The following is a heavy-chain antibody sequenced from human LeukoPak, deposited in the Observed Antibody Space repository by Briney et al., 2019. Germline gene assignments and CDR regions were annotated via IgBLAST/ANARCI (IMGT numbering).Heavy chain of an antibody. CDR3: ARADWDTAMIDY. V-gene: IGHV3-21*01. CDR2: ISSSSYI. D-gene: IGHD5-18*01. CDR1: GFTFSSYS. Sequence: GGSLRLSCAASGFTFSSYSMNWVRQAPGKGLEWVSSISSSSYIYYADSVKGRFTISRDNAKNSLYLQMNSLRAEDTAVYYCARADWDTAMIDYWGQGTLVTVSS. J-gene: IGHJ4*02.